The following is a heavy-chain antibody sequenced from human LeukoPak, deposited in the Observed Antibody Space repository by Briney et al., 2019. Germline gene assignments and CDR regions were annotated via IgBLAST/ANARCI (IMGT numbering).Heavy chain of an antibody. Sequence: PGGSLRLSCAASGFTFSNYAMSWVRQAPGKGLEWVSATTGSGGSTYYADSVKGRFTISRDNSKNTLYLQMNSLRAEDTAVYYCAKWGDYDVLTGYYDPDYWGQGTLVTVSS. J-gene: IGHJ4*02. D-gene: IGHD3-9*01. CDR2: TTGSGGST. CDR1: GFTFSNYA. CDR3: AKWGDYDVLTGYYDPDY. V-gene: IGHV3-23*01.